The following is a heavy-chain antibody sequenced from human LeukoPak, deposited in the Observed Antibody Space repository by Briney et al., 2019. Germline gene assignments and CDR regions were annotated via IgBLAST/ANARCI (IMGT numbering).Heavy chain of an antibody. Sequence: GASVKVSCKASGYTFTTYDITWVRQATGQGLEWMGWISAYNGNTNYAQKLQGRVTMTTDTSTSTAYMELRSLRSDDTAVYYCARSPLLWFGELFGYWGQGTLVTVSS. CDR2: ISAYNGNT. J-gene: IGHJ4*02. V-gene: IGHV1-18*01. CDR3: ARSPLLWFGELFGY. CDR1: GYTFTTYD. D-gene: IGHD3-10*01.